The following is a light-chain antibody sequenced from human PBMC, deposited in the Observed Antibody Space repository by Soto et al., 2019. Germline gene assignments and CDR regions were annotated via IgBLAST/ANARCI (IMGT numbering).Light chain of an antibody. V-gene: IGKV3-11*01. Sequence: EIVLTQSPSTLSLSPGYRATLSCRASQSVVSYLGWYQQRPGQAPRLLIYDASNRATGIPARFSGSGSGTDFTLTISSLEPEDFAVYYCQQRSDWPSTFGGGTKVEIK. CDR2: DAS. CDR3: QQRSDWPST. CDR1: QSVVSY. J-gene: IGKJ4*01.